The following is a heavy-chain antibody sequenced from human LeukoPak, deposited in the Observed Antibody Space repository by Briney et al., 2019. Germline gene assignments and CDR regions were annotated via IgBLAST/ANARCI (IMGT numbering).Heavy chain of an antibody. J-gene: IGHJ4*02. Sequence: SVKVSCKASGYTFTSYDINWVRQAPGQGLEWMGGIIPIFGTANYAQKFQGRVTITADKSTSTAYMELSSLRSEDTAVYYCARFYSSGSRSFLDYWGQGTLVTVSS. CDR2: IIPIFGTA. V-gene: IGHV1-69*06. CDR1: GYTFTSYD. CDR3: ARFYSSGSRSFLDY. D-gene: IGHD6-19*01.